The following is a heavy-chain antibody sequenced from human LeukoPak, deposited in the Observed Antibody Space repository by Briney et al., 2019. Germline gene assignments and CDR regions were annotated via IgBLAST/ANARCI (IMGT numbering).Heavy chain of an antibody. J-gene: IGHJ4*02. CDR3: ATGTKWELRFHY. V-gene: IGHV1-18*01. Sequence: ASVKVSCKASGYTFTSYGISWVRQAPGQGLEWMGWISAYNGNTNYAQKLQGRVTMTTDTSRDTAYMEPSSLRSEDTAVYYCATGTKWELRFHYWGQGTLVTVSS. CDR1: GYTFTSYG. D-gene: IGHD1-26*01. CDR2: ISAYNGNT.